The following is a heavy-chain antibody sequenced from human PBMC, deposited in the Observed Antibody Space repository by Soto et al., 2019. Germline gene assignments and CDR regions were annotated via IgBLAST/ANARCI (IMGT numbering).Heavy chain of an antibody. V-gene: IGHV4-39*01. J-gene: IGHJ3*02. Sequence: PSETLSLTCTVSGGSISSSSYYWGWIRHPPGKGLEWIGSIYYSGSTYYNPSLKSRVTISVDTSKNQFSLKLSSVTAADTAVYYCARPRGTFGGVIVLFNAFDIWGQGTMVTVSS. D-gene: IGHD3-16*02. CDR1: GGSISSSSYY. CDR2: IYYSGST. CDR3: ARPRGTFGGVIVLFNAFDI.